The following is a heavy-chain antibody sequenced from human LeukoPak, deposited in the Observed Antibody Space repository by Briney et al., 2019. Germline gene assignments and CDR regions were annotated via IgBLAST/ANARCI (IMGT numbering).Heavy chain of an antibody. CDR2: ISYDGSNK. D-gene: IGHD1-7*01. J-gene: IGHJ4*02. CDR1: GFTFSSYA. V-gene: IGHV3-30*01. Sequence: GRSLRLSCAASGFTFSSYAMHWVRQAPGKGLEGVAVISYDGSNKYYADSVKGRFTISRDNSKNTLYLQMNSLRAEDTAVYYCASRTGTTDYWGQGTLVTVSS. CDR3: ASRTGTTDY.